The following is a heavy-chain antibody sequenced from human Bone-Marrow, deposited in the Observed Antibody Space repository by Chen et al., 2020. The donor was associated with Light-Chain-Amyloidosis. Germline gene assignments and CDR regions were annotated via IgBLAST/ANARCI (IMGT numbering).Heavy chain of an antibody. CDR2: IRRKSYGGTT. Sequence: EVQLVEFGGDFVQPGRSLRLSCTGSGFTFGDYAVSWLRQAPGKGLEWVGFIRRKSYGGTTEYAASVKGRFTISRDDSISTAYLQMNSMRTDDTAVYSCTSGAAADKYYYGLDVWGQGTTVTVS. D-gene: IGHD6-13*01. V-gene: IGHV3-49*03. CDR1: GFTFGDYA. J-gene: IGHJ6*02. CDR3: TSGAAADKYYYGLDV.